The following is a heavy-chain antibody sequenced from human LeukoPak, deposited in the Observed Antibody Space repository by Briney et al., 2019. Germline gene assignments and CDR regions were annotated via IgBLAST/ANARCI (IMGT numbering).Heavy chain of an antibody. J-gene: IGHJ5*02. Sequence: GGSLRLSCAASGFTFSSYSMNWVRQAPGKGLEWVSYISSSSSTIYYADSVKGRFTISRDNAKNSLYLQMNSLRAEDTAVYYCARERGNTWFDPWGQGTLVTVSS. CDR3: ARERGNTWFDP. CDR2: ISSSSSTI. D-gene: IGHD3-16*01. CDR1: GFTFSSYS. V-gene: IGHV3-48*04.